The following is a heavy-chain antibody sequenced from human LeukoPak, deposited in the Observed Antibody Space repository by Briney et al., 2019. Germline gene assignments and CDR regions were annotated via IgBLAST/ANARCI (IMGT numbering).Heavy chain of an antibody. CDR3: ARHLVMANWFDP. CDR1: GGTFSSYA. D-gene: IGHD5-24*01. J-gene: IGHJ5*02. CDR2: IIPIFGTA. V-gene: IGHV1-69*13. Sequence: SVKVSCKASGGTFSSYAISWVRQAPGQGLEWMGGIIPIFGTANYAQKFQGRVTITADESTSTAYMELSSLRSEDTAVYYCARHLVMANWFDPWGQGTLVTVSS.